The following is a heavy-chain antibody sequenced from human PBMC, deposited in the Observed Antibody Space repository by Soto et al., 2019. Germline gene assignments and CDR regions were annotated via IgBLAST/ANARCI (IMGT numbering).Heavy chain of an antibody. CDR2: ISGSGGST. Sequence: PGGSLRLSCAASGFTFSSYAMSWVRQAPGKGLEWVSAISGSGGSTYYADSVKGRFTISRGNSKNTLYLQMNSLRAEDTAVYYCAKDKRNCSGGSCYSANWFDPWGQGTLVTSPQ. J-gene: IGHJ5*02. D-gene: IGHD2-15*01. CDR3: AKDKRNCSGGSCYSANWFDP. CDR1: GFTFSSYA. V-gene: IGHV3-23*01.